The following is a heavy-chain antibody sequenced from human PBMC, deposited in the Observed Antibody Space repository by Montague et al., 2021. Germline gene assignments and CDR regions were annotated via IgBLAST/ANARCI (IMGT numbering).Heavy chain of an antibody. J-gene: IGHJ6*03. CDR1: GDSVSSNSVA. V-gene: IGHV6-1*01. CDR3: ARRQRQAWAHSSSSPQYYYYMDV. Sequence: CAISGDSVSSNSVAWNWIRQSPSRGLEWLGRTYYRSKWYNDYAVSVKSRITINPDTSKNQFSLQLNSVTPEDTAVYYCARRQRQAWAHSSSSPQYYYYMDVWDKGTTVTVSS. D-gene: IGHD6-6*01. CDR2: TYYRSKWYN.